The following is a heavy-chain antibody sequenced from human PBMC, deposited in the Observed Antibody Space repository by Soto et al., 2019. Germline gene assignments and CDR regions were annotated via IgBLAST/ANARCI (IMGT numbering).Heavy chain of an antibody. CDR3: ARVAVAVPYYYYGMDV. J-gene: IGHJ6*02. CDR1: GGTFSSYA. Sequence: QVQLVQSGAEVKKPGSSVKVSCKASGGTFSSYAISWVRQAPGQGLEWMGWINPNSGGTNYAQKFQGRVTMTRDTSISTAYMELSRLRSDDTAVYYCARVAVAVPYYYYGMDVWGQGTTVTVSS. CDR2: INPNSGGT. D-gene: IGHD6-19*01. V-gene: IGHV1-2*02.